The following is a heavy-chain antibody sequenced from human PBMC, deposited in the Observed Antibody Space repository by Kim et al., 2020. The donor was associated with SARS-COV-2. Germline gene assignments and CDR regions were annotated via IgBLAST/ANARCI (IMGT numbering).Heavy chain of an antibody. D-gene: IGHD5-12*01. V-gene: IGHV3-7*04. Sequence: GSLKDYVDSVKCRFTISRDNAKNSLSLLMNRLRPEDTAVYFCARGWMPDYWGQGTLVTVSS. J-gene: IGHJ4*02. CDR3: ARGWMPDY. CDR2: GSLK.